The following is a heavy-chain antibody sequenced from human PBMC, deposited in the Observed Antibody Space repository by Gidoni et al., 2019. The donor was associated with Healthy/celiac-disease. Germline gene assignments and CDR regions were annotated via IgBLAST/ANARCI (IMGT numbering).Heavy chain of an antibody. Sequence: QVQLVESGGGVVQPGRSLRLSCAASGFSFSSYGMHWVRQAPGKGLEWVAVISYDGSNKYYADSVKGRFTISRDNSKNTLYLQMNSRRAEDTAVYYCAKDSGVAGTYYYYGMDVWGQGTTVTVSS. CDR2: ISYDGSNK. CDR3: AKDSGVAGTYYYYGMDV. J-gene: IGHJ6*02. CDR1: GFSFSSYG. D-gene: IGHD6-19*01. V-gene: IGHV3-30*18.